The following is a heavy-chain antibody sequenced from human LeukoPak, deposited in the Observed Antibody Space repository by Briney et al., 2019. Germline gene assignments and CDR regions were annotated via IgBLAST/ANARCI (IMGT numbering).Heavy chain of an antibody. Sequence: ASVKVSCKASGYTFTSYDINWVRQATGQGLEWMGWTNLNSGNTGYAKKFQGRVTMTGNTSIRTAYMELSSLGSEDTAVYYCARHNYDYVWGSYRYNGIDYWGQGTLVTVSS. D-gene: IGHD3-16*02. J-gene: IGHJ4*02. CDR3: ARHNYDYVWGSYRYNGIDY. CDR2: TNLNSGNT. CDR1: GYTFTSYD. V-gene: IGHV1-8*01.